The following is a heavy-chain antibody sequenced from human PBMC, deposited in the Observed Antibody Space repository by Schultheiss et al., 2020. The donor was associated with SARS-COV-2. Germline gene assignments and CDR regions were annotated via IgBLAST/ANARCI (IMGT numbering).Heavy chain of an antibody. CDR2: IYISGST. CDR3: ARHYSNYYGMDV. J-gene: IGHJ6*02. Sequence: GSLRLSCTVSGGSISSYYWSWIRQPPGKGLEWIGRIYISGSTYYNPSLKSRVTISVDTSKNQFSLKLSSVTAADTAVYYCARHYSNYYGMDVWGQGTTVTVSS. D-gene: IGHD4-11*01. V-gene: IGHV4-59*08. CDR1: GGSISSYY.